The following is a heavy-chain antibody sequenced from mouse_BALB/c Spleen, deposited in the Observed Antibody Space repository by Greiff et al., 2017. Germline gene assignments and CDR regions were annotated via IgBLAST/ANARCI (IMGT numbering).Heavy chain of an antibody. J-gene: IGHJ1*01. CDR1: GFAFSSYD. CDR3: ARPYYGSSYGYFDV. D-gene: IGHD1-1*01. CDR2: ISSGGGST. Sequence: EVQGVESGGGLVKPGGSLKLSCAASGFAFSSYDMSWVRQTPEKRLEWVAYISSGGGSTYYPDTVKGRFTISRDNAKNTLYLQMSSLKSEDTAMYYCARPYYGSSYGYFDVWGAGTTVTVSS. V-gene: IGHV5-12-1*01.